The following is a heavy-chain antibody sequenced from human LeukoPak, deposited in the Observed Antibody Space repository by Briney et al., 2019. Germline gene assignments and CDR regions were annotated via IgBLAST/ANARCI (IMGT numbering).Heavy chain of an antibody. CDR3: ARHGYCSGGSCYSAYYYYLDV. J-gene: IGHJ6*03. V-gene: IGHV4-39*01. D-gene: IGHD2-15*01. CDR1: GGSITNSNYF. CDR2: IYHSGST. Sequence: SETLSLTCTVSGGSITNSNYFWGWIRQPPGKGLEWIGSIYHSGSTYYNPSLKSRVTISVDTSKNQFSLKLTSVTAADTATYYCARHGYCSGGSCYSAYYYYLDVRGKGTTVTVSS.